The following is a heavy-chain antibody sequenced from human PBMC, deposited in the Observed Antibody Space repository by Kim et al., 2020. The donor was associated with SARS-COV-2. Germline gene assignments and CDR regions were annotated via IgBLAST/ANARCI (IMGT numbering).Heavy chain of an antibody. V-gene: IGHV3-30*04. CDR2: ISYDGSNQ. J-gene: IGHJ4*02. CDR1: GFTFSSYA. Sequence: GGSLRLSCAASGFTFSSYAMHWVRQAPGKGLEWVAVISYDGSNQFYADSVKGRFTISRDNSKNTLYLQMNSLRAEDTAVYYCARDGAACSSTSCYYGSIGYWGQGTLVTVSS. D-gene: IGHD2-2*01. CDR3: ARDGAACSSTSCYYGSIGY.